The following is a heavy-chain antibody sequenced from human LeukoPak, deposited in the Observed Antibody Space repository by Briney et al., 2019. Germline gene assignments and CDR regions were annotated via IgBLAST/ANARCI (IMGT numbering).Heavy chain of an antibody. CDR1: GFTFSSYA. CDR2: ISYDGSNK. Sequence: PGRSLRLSCAASGFTFSSYAMHWVRQAPGKGLEWVAVISYDGSNKYYADSVKGRFTISRDNSKNTLYLQMNSLRAEDTAVYYCATESFGVVIKYYFDYWGQGTLVTVPS. V-gene: IGHV3-30-3*01. CDR3: ATESFGVVIKYYFDY. J-gene: IGHJ4*02. D-gene: IGHD3-3*01.